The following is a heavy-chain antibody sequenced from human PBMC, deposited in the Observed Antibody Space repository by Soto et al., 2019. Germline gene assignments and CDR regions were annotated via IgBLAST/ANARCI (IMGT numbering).Heavy chain of an antibody. J-gene: IGHJ4*02. CDR1: GSPFISY. D-gene: IGHD6-13*01. CDR2: INPTNGGT. V-gene: IGHV1-2*02. Sequence: QVPLVQSGAGVQKPGASVTVSCKASGSPFISYMHWARPAPGQGLEWMGWINPTNGGTNYAPKFQGRVTMTRETTIRTVYLELSSLRSDDTAVYYCARGGSWYEYWGQGTLVTVSS. CDR3: ARGGSWYEY.